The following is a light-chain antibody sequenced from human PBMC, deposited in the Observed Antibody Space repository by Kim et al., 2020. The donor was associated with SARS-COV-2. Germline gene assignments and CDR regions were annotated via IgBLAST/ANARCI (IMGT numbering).Light chain of an antibody. CDR3: QQCGHSART. Sequence: EIVLTQSPGTLSLSPGERATLSCRASQSISGNYLPWYQQRPGQAPRLLIYSASTRATGIPDRFSGSGSGTDFTLTSYRLGPEDFAVYYSQQCGHSARTFGQRAKVDSK. V-gene: IGKV3-20*01. CDR2: SAS. CDR1: QSISGNY. J-gene: IGKJ3*01.